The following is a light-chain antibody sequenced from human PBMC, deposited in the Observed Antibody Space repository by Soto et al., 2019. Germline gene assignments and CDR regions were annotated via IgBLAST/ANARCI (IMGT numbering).Light chain of an antibody. CDR2: WAS. Sequence: DIVMTQSADSLSVSLGERATVNFKSSQIVLYISNNKNYLAWYQQKPGQPPKLLIYWASTRESGVPDRFSGSGSGTDFTLTISSLQAEDVAVYYCQQYYSTPRTFGQGTKVDIK. J-gene: IGKJ1*01. CDR1: QIVLYISNNKNY. V-gene: IGKV4-1*01. CDR3: QQYYSTPRT.